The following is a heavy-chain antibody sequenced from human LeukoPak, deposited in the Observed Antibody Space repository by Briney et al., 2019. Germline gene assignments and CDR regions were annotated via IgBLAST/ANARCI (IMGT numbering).Heavy chain of an antibody. V-gene: IGHV3-21*01. J-gene: IGHJ6*02. D-gene: IGHD2-2*01. CDR1: GFTFSSYA. CDR3: ARVVVPASYYYYGMDV. CDR2: ISSTGSYI. Sequence: GGSLRLSCAASGFTFSSYAMSWVRQAPGKGLEWVSSISSTGSYIYYADSVKGRFIVSRDNAKNSLYLQMNSLRGEDTAVYYCARVVVPASYYYYGMDVWGQGTTVTVSS.